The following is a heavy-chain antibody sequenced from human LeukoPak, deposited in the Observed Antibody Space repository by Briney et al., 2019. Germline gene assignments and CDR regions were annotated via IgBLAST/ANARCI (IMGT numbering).Heavy chain of an antibody. V-gene: IGHV4-59*06. Sequence: PSETLSLTCTVSGGSISSYYWSWIRQHPGKGLEWIGYIYYSGSTYYNPSLKSRVTISVDTSKNQFSLKLSSVTAADTAVYYCARDLKGGYFDYWGQGTLVTVSS. CDR2: IYYSGST. CDR1: GGSISSYY. J-gene: IGHJ4*02. CDR3: ARDLKGGYFDY. D-gene: IGHD5-24*01.